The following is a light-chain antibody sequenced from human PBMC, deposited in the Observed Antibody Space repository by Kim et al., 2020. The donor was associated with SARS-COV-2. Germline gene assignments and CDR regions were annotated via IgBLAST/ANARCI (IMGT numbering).Light chain of an antibody. CDR2: GAS. CDR1: RSVSSN. Sequence: SSGEGAPLSCRASRSVSSNLAWYQQKPAQAPGLLIYGASTRATGIPARFSVSGSGTEFTLTISSLQSEDFALYYCQQYNDWPPWTFGQGTKVDIK. V-gene: IGKV3-15*01. J-gene: IGKJ1*01. CDR3: QQYNDWPPWT.